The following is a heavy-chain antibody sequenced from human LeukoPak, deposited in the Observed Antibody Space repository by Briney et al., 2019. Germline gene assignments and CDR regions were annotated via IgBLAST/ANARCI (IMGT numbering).Heavy chain of an antibody. J-gene: IGHJ4*02. CDR1: GGSISSYY. V-gene: IGHV4-4*07. D-gene: IGHD3-9*01. CDR2: FYSSGST. Sequence: SETLSLTCTVSGGSISSYYWSWIRQPAGKGLEWIGRFYSSGSTNYNPSLKSRVTMSVDTSKNQFSLKLSSVTAADTAVYYCARGALYYDILTGYWNPYYFDYWGQGTLVTVSA. CDR3: ARGALYYDILTGYWNPYYFDY.